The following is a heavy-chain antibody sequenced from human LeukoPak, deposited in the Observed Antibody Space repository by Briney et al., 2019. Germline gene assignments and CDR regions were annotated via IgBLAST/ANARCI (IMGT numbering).Heavy chain of an antibody. CDR2: IYYSGST. V-gene: IGHV4-59*01. CDR3: ARGFPFREYEFDY. D-gene: IGHD3-10*01. Sequence: SGTLSLTCAVSGGSISSYYWSWIRQPPGKGLESIGYIYYSGSTNYNPSLKSRVTISVDTSKNQFSLKLSSVTAADTAVYYCARGFPFREYEFDYWGQGTLVTVSS. J-gene: IGHJ4*02. CDR1: GGSISSYY.